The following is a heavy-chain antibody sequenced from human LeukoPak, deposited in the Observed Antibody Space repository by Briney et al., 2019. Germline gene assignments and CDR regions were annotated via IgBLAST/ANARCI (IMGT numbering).Heavy chain of an antibody. D-gene: IGHD2-2*02. V-gene: IGHV4-4*07. CDR2: IYISGST. CDR3: ARRRAGYCSSTSCYKGGDWFDP. Sequence: PSETLSLTCTVSGGSISNYHWSWIRQSAGKGLEWIGRIYISGSTNYNPSLKSRVTMSVDTSKNQFSLKLSSVTAADTAVYYCARRRAGYCSSTSCYKGGDWFDPWGQGTLVTVSS. J-gene: IGHJ5*02. CDR1: GGSISNYH.